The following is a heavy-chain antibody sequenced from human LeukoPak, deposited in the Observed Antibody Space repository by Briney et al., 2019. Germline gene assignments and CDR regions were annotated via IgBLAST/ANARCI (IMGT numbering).Heavy chain of an antibody. Sequence: GGSLRLSCAASGFTFSSYDMHWVRQAPGKGLEWVALIWYDGSNKNYADSVKGRFTISRDNSKNTLFLQMNSLRAEDTAVYYCARDRDGSGKGIPFDYWGQGTLVTVSS. V-gene: IGHV3-33*01. D-gene: IGHD3-10*01. CDR2: IWYDGSNK. CDR3: ARDRDGSGKGIPFDY. CDR1: GFTFSSYD. J-gene: IGHJ4*02.